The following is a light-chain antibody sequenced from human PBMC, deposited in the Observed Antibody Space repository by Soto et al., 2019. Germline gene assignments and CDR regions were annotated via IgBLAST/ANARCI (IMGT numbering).Light chain of an antibody. Sequence: EIVLTQSPATLSLSPGERATLSCGARQSVSSNYLAWYQQRPGLAPRLLIYDASSRATGILDRFSGSGSGTDFTLTISRLEPEDFAVYYCQQYGSSPTFGGGTKVDIK. CDR3: QQYGSSPT. CDR2: DAS. J-gene: IGKJ4*01. V-gene: IGKV3D-20*01. CDR1: QSVSSNY.